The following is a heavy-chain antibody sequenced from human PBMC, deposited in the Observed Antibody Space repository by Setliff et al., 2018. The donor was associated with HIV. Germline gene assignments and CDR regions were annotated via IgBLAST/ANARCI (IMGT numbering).Heavy chain of an antibody. Sequence: GESLKISCEASGYIFTDYWIGWVRQMLGKGLEWTGIIYPGDSDTRYSPSFQGRVTFSADKSISAVYLQWDSLKASDSAIYYCARAPRSPLKWRDNLLSSSSFFMDVWGKGTTVTVSS. D-gene: IGHD2-15*01. CDR1: GYIFTDYW. CDR3: ARAPRSPLKWRDNLLSSSSFFMDV. V-gene: IGHV5-51*01. CDR2: IYPGDSDT. J-gene: IGHJ6*03.